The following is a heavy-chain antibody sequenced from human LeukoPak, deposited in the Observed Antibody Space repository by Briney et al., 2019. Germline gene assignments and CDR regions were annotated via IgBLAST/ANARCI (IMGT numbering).Heavy chain of an antibody. V-gene: IGHV1-69*05. D-gene: IGHD5-18*01. J-gene: IGHJ4*02. CDR2: IIPIFGTA. CDR3: ARGRGYSYGPFDY. CDR1: GYTFTSYA. Sequence: SVKVSCKASGYTFTSYAISWVRQAPGQGLEWMGGIIPIFGTANYAQKFQGRVTITTDESTSTAYMELSSLRSEDTAVYYCARGRGYSYGPFDYWGQGTLVTVSS.